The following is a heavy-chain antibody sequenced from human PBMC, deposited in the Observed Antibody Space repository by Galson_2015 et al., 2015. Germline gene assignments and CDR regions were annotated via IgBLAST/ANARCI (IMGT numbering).Heavy chain of an antibody. CDR2: ISYDGRNK. J-gene: IGHJ2*01. Sequence: WVRQAPGKGLAWVAVISYDGRNKYYADSVKGRFTISRDNSKNTLYLQMNSLRAEDTAVYYCARGPTLIAAAGIYWYFDLWGRGTLVTVSS. D-gene: IGHD6-13*01. V-gene: IGHV3-30-3*01. CDR3: ARGPTLIAAAGIYWYFDL.